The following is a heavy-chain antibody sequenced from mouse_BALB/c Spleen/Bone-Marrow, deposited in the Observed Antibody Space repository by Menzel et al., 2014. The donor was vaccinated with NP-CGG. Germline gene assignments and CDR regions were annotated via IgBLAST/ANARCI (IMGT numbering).Heavy chain of an antibody. CDR2: IYPGDGDT. Sequence: QVQLQQSGAELVRPGSSVKISCKASGYAFSSYWMNWVKQRPGQGLEWIGQIYPGDGDTNYSGKFKGKATLTADESSSTAYMQLSSLISEDSAVYFCAFGNYDFDYWGQGTTLTVSS. J-gene: IGHJ2*01. V-gene: IGHV1-80*01. CDR1: GYAFSSYW. D-gene: IGHD2-1*01. CDR3: AFGNYDFDY.